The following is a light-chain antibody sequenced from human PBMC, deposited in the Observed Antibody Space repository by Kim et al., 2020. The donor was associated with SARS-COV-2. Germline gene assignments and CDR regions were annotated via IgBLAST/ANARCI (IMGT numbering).Light chain of an antibody. CDR2: DAS. CDR1: QNSRDN. J-gene: IGKJ1*01. Sequence: ESQGERATRTGRTSQNSRDNLCLYQQKPGQPPMLLIYDASTRATDIQARFSGSGSGTEFTLTISSLQSEDCALYYCQQYNDWRTFGQGTKVDIK. CDR3: QQYNDWRT. V-gene: IGKV3-15*01.